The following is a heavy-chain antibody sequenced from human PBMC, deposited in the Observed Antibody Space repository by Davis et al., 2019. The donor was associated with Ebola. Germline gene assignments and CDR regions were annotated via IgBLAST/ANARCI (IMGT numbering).Heavy chain of an antibody. CDR2: INPSIGNT. V-gene: IGHV1-46*01. J-gene: IGHJ4*02. CDR3: ASGEFVDF. CDR1: GYTFTNFG. D-gene: IGHD3-10*01. Sequence: ASVKVSCKASGYTFTNFGITWVRQAPGQGLEWMGLINPSIGNTSLAQKFQGRVTLTRDTSTSTVHMDLSSLNSEDTAIYYCASGEFVDFWGQGTLVTVSS.